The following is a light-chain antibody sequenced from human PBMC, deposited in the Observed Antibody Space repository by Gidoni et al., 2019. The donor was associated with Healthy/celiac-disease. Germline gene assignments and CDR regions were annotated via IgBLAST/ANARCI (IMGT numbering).Light chain of an antibody. Sequence: EIQMTQSPSSLSASVGDRVTINFRASQGISNYLAWYQQKPGKVPTLLIYAASTLQSGVPSRFSGSGSGTDFTLTISSLQPEDVATYYCQKYNSAPWTFGQGTKVEIK. J-gene: IGKJ1*01. V-gene: IGKV1-27*01. CDR1: QGISNY. CDR3: QKYNSAPWT. CDR2: AAS.